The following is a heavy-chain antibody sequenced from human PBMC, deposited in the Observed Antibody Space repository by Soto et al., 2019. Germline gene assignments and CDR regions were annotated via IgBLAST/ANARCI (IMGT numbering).Heavy chain of an antibody. Sequence: EVQLLGSGGGLVQPGGSLRLSCAASGLTFSTYAMSWVRQAPGKGLEWVSSISGNGANTYYTDSVKGRFIISRDNSKNTLFLQRNSLSAEDTALYYCAKARPDYHGSGGGYYKAGGDYWGQGTLVTVSS. CDR2: ISGNGANT. V-gene: IGHV3-23*01. CDR1: GLTFSTYA. J-gene: IGHJ4*02. CDR3: AKARPDYHGSGGGYYKAGGDY. D-gene: IGHD3-10*01.